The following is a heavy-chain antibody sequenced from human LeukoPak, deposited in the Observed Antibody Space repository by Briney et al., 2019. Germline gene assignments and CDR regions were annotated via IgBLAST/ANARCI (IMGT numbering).Heavy chain of an antibody. Sequence: ASVKVSCKASGYTFTSYDINWVRQATGQGLEWMGWMNPNSGNTGYAQKFQGRVTMTRNTSIRTAYMELSSLRSEDTAVYYCARVPPRYDFWSGYYCCYYYYGMDVWGQGTTVTVSS. CDR1: GYTFTSYD. V-gene: IGHV1-8*01. CDR2: MNPNSGNT. CDR3: ARVPPRYDFWSGYYCCYYYYGMDV. D-gene: IGHD3-3*01. J-gene: IGHJ6*02.